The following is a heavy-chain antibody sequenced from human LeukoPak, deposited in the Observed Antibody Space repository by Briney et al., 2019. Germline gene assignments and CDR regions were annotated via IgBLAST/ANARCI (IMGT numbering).Heavy chain of an antibody. J-gene: IGHJ4*02. CDR2: INPNSGGT. V-gene: IGHV1-2*02. Sequence: ASVKVSCKASGYTFTGYYVHWVRQAPGQGLEWMGWINPNSGGTNYAQKFQGRVTMTRDTSISTAYMELSRLRSDDTAVYYCARDWDFWSGSYFDYWGQGTLVTVSS. D-gene: IGHD3-3*01. CDR1: GYTFTGYY. CDR3: ARDWDFWSGSYFDY.